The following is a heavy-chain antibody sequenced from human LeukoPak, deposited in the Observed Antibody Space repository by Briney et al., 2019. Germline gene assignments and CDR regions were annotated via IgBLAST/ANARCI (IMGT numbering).Heavy chain of an antibody. CDR2: INHSGST. V-gene: IGHV4-34*01. J-gene: IGHJ5*02. CDR3: ASQPLGDNWFDP. CDR1: GGSFSGYY. Sequence: PSETLSLTCAVYGGSFSGYYWSWIRQPPGEGLEWIGEINHSGSTNYNPSLKSRVTISVDTSKNQFSLKLSSVTAADTAVYYCASQPLGDNWFDPWGQGTLVTVSS.